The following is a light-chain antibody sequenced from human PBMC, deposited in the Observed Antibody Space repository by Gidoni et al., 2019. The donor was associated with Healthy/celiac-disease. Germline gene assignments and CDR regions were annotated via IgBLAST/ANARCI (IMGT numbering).Light chain of an antibody. CDR1: QSVSSY. CDR3: QHRGT. Sequence: DIVLTQSPATLSLSPGERANLSCSASQSVSSYLAWYQQKPGQAPRLLIYDASNRATGIPARFSGSGSGTDFTLTISSLEPEDFAVYYCQHRGTFGQGTKLEIK. CDR2: DAS. V-gene: IGKV3-11*01. J-gene: IGKJ2*01.